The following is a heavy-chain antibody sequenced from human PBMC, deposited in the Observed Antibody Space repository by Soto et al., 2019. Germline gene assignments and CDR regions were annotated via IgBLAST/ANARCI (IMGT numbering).Heavy chain of an antibody. CDR2: IVPMFGTT. Sequence: QVQLVQSGPELKKPGSSVQVSCKAPGDTFNSYGISWVRQAPGQGLEWLGGIVPMFGTTNLALKVEDRVTITADEVTSTVDMEISGLTSEDTAVYYCARDLADGHLWDAFDVWGHGTRVTVSS. CDR3: ARDLADGHLWDAFDV. V-gene: IGHV1-69*01. CDR1: GDTFNSYG. J-gene: IGHJ3*01. D-gene: IGHD6-13*01.